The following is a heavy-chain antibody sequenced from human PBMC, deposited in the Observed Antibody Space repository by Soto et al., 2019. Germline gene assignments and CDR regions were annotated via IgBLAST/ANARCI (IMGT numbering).Heavy chain of an antibody. CDR3: ARSYCGGDGYYYGMDV. Sequence: SGPTLVNPTQTVTLTCTFSGFSLITSGVGVGWIRQPPGKALEWLALIDWDDDKYYSTSLKTRLTISKDTSKNQVVLTMTNMDPVDTATYYCARSYCGGDGYYYGMDVWGQGTTVTVSS. V-gene: IGHV2-70*01. CDR1: GFSLITSGVG. CDR2: IDWDDDK. D-gene: IGHD2-21*02. J-gene: IGHJ6*02.